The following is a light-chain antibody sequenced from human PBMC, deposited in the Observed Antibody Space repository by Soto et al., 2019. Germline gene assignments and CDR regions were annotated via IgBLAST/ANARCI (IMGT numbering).Light chain of an antibody. CDR1: QSVSSN. CDR3: QQYNNWPSLT. CDR2: GAS. V-gene: IGKV3-15*01. Sequence: EIVMTQSPATLSVSPGERATLSCRASQSVSSNLAWYQQKPGQAPRLLIYGASTRATGIPARFSGSGSGTEFTLTISSLQSEDFALYYGQQYNNWPSLTFGGGTKVEIK. J-gene: IGKJ4*01.